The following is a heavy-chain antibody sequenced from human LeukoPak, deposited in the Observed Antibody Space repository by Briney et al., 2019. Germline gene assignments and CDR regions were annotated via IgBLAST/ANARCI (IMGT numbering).Heavy chain of an antibody. CDR2: IKGDGIST. CDR1: GFDFSSNW. V-gene: IGHV3-74*01. Sequence: PGGSLRLSCAASGFDFSSNWMHWVRHAPGQGLVWVSRIKGDGISTNYADSVKGRFTISRDIAKNTLYLQMNNLRAEDTAVYYCAREDCTIGAVCSSLLDHWGRGTLVTVSS. CDR3: AREDCTIGAVCSSLLDH. D-gene: IGHD2-8*01. J-gene: IGHJ4*02.